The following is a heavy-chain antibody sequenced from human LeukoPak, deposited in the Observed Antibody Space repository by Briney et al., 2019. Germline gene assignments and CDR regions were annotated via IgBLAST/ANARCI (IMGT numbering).Heavy chain of an antibody. V-gene: IGHV3-23*01. CDR2: ISGSGGST. CDR3: AKTLWGPRSCPDY. CDR1: GFTFSSYA. D-gene: IGHD3-16*01. Sequence: AGGSLRLSCAASGFTFSSYAMSWVRQAPGKGLEWVSAISGSGGSTYYADSVKGRFTISRDNSKSTLYLQMNSLRAEDTAVYYCAKTLWGPRSCPDYWGQGTLVTVSS. J-gene: IGHJ4*02.